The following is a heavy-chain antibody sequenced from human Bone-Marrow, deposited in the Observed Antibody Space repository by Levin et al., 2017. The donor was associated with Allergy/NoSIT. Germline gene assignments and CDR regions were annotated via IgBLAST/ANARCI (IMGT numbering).Heavy chain of an antibody. J-gene: IGHJ6*02. V-gene: IGHV3-23*01. CDR3: AKVPYCSDSRCVYGMDV. CDR1: GFTFSSYA. D-gene: IGHD2-15*01. Sequence: QAGESLKISCEASGFTFSSYAMNWVRQAPGKGLEWVSTISGSGANTWNADSVKGRFTISRDNSKNTLYLQMNSLRAEDTAVYYCAKVPYCSDSRCVYGMDVWGQGTTVTVSS. CDR2: ISGSGANT.